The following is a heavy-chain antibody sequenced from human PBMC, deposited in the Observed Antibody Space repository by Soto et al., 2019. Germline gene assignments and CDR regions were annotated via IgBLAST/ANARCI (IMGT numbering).Heavy chain of an antibody. CDR2: IIPIFGTA. D-gene: IGHD3-9*01. CDR3: ARAYDILTGYPN. J-gene: IGHJ4*02. V-gene: IGHV1-69*13. CDR1: GGTFSSYA. Sequence: EASVKVSCKASGGTFSSYAISWVRQAPGQGLEWMGGIIPIFGTANYAQKFQGRVTITADESTSTAYMELSSLRSEDTAVYYCARAYDILTGYPNWGQGTLVTVSS.